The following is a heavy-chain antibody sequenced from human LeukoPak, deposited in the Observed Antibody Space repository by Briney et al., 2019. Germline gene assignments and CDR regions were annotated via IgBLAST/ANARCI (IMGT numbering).Heavy chain of an antibody. J-gene: IGHJ4*02. CDR2: IYSGGST. V-gene: IGHV3-23*03. D-gene: IGHD3-16*01. CDR1: GFAFGSEA. Sequence: PGGSLRLSCAVSGFAFGSEAMSWVRQAPGKGLEWVSVIYSGGSTYYADSVKGRFTISRDNSKNTLYLQMNSLRAEDTAIYYCAKGAYRTWGYFDCWGQGTLVTVSS. CDR3: AKGAYRTWGYFDC.